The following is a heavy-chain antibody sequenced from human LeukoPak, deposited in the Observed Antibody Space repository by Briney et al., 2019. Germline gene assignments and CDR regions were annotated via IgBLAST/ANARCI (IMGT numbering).Heavy chain of an antibody. Sequence: SETLSLTCTVSGGSISDSSYYWGWIRLPPGKGLEWIGSIYYSGRTYYNPSLKSRVTISVDTSKNQFSLKLTSVTAADTAVYYCARHPDAFDIWGQGTMVTVSS. CDR2: IYYSGRT. CDR3: ARHPDAFDI. J-gene: IGHJ3*02. V-gene: IGHV4-39*01. CDR1: GGSISDSSYY.